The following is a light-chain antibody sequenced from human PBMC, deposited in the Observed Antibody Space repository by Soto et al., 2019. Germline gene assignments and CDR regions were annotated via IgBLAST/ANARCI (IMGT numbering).Light chain of an antibody. CDR2: EVT. J-gene: IGLJ3*02. CDR1: SSDIGGYNY. Sequence: QSALTQPASVSGSPGQSITISCTGTSSDIGGYNYVSWYQRHPGKVPKLIIYEVTSRPSGGSPRFSGSKSGNTASLTISGLQAEDEADYFCSSYTTSGTPVFGGGTKVTVL. CDR3: SSYTTSGTPV. V-gene: IGLV2-14*01.